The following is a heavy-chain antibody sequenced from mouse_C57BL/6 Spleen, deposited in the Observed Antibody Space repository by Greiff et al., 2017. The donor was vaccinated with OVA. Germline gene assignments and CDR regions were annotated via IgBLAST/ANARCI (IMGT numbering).Heavy chain of an antibody. Sequence: QVQLQQPGTELVKPGASVKLSCKASGYTFTSYWMHWVKQRPGQGLEWIGNINPSNGGTNYNEKFKSKATLTVDKSSSTAYMQLSSLTSEDAAVYDCARSGDYDAWFAYWGQGTLVTVSA. CDR1: GYTFTSYW. V-gene: IGHV1-53*01. CDR3: ARSGDYDAWFAY. J-gene: IGHJ3*01. D-gene: IGHD2-4*01. CDR2: INPSNGGT.